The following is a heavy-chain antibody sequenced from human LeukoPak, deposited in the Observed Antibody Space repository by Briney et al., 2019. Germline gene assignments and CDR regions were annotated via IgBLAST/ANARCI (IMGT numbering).Heavy chain of an antibody. D-gene: IGHD2-15*01. Sequence: PSGTLSLTCAVSGGSISSTNWWSWVRQPPGKGLEWIGEIYHSGSTNYNPSLKSRVTISVDESKNQFPLNLSSVTAADTAAYYCAGAPVGTATGGFDYWGQGTLVTVSP. J-gene: IGHJ4*02. CDR3: AGAPVGTATGGFDY. CDR2: IYHSGST. CDR1: GGSISSTNW. V-gene: IGHV4-4*02.